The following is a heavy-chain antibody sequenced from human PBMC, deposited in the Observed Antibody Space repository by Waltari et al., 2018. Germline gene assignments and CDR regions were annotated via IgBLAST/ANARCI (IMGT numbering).Heavy chain of an antibody. D-gene: IGHD1-26*01. Sequence: QVQLVQSGAEVKQPGASVKVSCTASGGPFGTYAITWVRQAPGQGLGWMGGVIPIFGTPNYAPKFQGRVTVSADPSTSTAYLEVRRLISEDTAVYYCAKREIGYAFDIWGHGTMVTVSS. CDR2: VIPIFGTP. J-gene: IGHJ3*02. V-gene: IGHV1-69*12. CDR3: AKREIGYAFDI. CDR1: GGPFGTYA.